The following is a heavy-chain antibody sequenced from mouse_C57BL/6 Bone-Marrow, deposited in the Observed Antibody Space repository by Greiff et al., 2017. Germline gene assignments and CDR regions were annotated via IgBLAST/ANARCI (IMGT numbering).Heavy chain of an antibody. D-gene: IGHD2-4*01. CDR3: ARPIYDYDWFAY. Sequence: EVQLQESGGDLVKPGGSLKLSCAASGFTFSSYGMSWVRQTPDKRLEWVATISSGGSYTYYPDSVKGRFTISRDNAKNTLYLQMSSLKSEDTAMYYCARPIYDYDWFAYWGQGTLVTVSA. CDR1: GFTFSSYG. V-gene: IGHV5-6*01. CDR2: ISSGGSYT. J-gene: IGHJ3*01.